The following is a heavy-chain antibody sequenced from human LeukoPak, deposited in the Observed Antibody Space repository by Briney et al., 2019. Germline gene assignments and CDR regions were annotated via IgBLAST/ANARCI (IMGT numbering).Heavy chain of an antibody. Sequence: PSETLSLTCTVSGGSISSNYWSWVRQPAGKGLEWIGRIYTSGSTNYNPSLKSRVTMSVDTSKNQFSLKLSSVTAADTAVYHCARAAYCSSTSCYGDAFDIWGQGTMVTVSS. CDR1: GGSISSNY. D-gene: IGHD2-2*01. J-gene: IGHJ3*02. CDR3: ARAAYCSSTSCYGDAFDI. V-gene: IGHV4-4*07. CDR2: IYTSGST.